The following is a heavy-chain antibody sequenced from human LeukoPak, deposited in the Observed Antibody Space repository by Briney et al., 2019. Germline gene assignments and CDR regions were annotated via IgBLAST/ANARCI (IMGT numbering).Heavy chain of an antibody. D-gene: IGHD4-11*01. CDR1: GFTFSSYA. CDR2: ISSSGDST. J-gene: IGHJ5*02. V-gene: IGHV3-23*01. Sequence: GGSLRLSCAASGFTFSSYAMIWVRQAPGKGPEWVSIISSSGDSTYYADSVKGRFTFSRDNSKNTLSLQMSSLGADDTAVYYCAKVGTIETTEELNWFDPWGQGTLVTVSS. CDR3: AKVGTIETTEELNWFDP.